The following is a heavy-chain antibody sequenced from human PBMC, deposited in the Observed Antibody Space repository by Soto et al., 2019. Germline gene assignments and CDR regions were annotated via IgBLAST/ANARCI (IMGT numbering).Heavy chain of an antibody. CDR1: GFTFDDYA. V-gene: IGHV3-9*01. J-gene: IGHJ5*02. D-gene: IGHD3-16*01. CDR2: ISWNSGSI. Sequence: GGSLRLSCAASGFTFDDYAMHWVRQAPGKGLEWVSGISWNSGSIGYADSVKGRFTISRDNAKNSLYLQMNSLRAEDTALYYCAKVDYDPFTFDPWGQGTLVTVSS. CDR3: AKVDYDPFTFDP.